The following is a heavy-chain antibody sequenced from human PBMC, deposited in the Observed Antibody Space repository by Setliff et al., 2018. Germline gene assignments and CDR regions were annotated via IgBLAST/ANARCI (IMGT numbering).Heavy chain of an antibody. CDR1: GFTFSSYA. V-gene: IGHV3-21*01. J-gene: IGHJ3*02. CDR2: FSGRTSSI. D-gene: IGHD3-22*01. Sequence: PGGSLRLSCAAFGFTFSSYALHWVRQAPGKGLEWVSFFSGRTSSIYSADSVKGRFTISRDNAKNSLYLQMNSLRAEDTAVYYCASGYYYRHDAFDIWGQGTMVTVSS. CDR3: ASGYYYRHDAFDI.